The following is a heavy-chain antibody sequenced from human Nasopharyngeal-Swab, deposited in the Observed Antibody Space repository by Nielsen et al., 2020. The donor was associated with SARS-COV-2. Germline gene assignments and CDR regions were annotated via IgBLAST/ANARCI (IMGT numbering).Heavy chain of an antibody. J-gene: IGHJ4*02. CDR3: ARDLFHSSSWCEDY. Sequence: GGSLRLSCAASGFTFGSYAMHWVRQAPGKGLEWVAVISYDGSNKYYADSVKGRFTISRDNSKNTLYLQMNSLRAEDTAVYYCARDLFHSSSWCEDYWGQGTLVTVSS. CDR2: ISYDGSNK. CDR1: GFTFGSYA. D-gene: IGHD6-13*01. V-gene: IGHV3-30*04.